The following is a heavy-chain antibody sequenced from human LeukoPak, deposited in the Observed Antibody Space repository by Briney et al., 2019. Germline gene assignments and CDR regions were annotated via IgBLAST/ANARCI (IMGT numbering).Heavy chain of an antibody. D-gene: IGHD6-19*01. CDR1: GGSLSSGDSY. Sequence: SEALSLTCTVSGGSLSSGDSYWSWIRQPPGKGLEWIGYIYYSGSTYYHPPLKSGVTTSVDTSKNQFSLKLSAVTAAATAVYYWARHGREVAGRNSWCDSGGQGNRVTVSA. CDR3: ARHGREVAGRNSWCDS. CDR2: IYYSGST. J-gene: IGHJ5*01. V-gene: IGHV4-30-4*01.